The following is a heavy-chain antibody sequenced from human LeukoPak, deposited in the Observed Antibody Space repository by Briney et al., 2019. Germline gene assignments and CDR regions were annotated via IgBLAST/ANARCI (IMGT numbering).Heavy chain of an antibody. CDR3: ATDAGIAVTGLPFF. Sequence: ASVKVSCKASGYTFTNYGISWVRQAPGQGLEWMGWISACNGNTNNAQKFQGRVTMTTDTSTSTAYMELRYLRSDDTAVYYCATDAGIAVTGLPFFWGQGTLVTVSS. V-gene: IGHV1-18*01. D-gene: IGHD6-19*01. CDR2: ISACNGNT. CDR1: GYTFTNYG. J-gene: IGHJ4*02.